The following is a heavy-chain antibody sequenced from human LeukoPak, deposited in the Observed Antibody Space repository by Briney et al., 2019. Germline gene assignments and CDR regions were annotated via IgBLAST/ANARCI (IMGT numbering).Heavy chain of an antibody. D-gene: IGHD1-26*01. Sequence: PGGSLRLSCAASGFTFSNAWMSWVRQAPGKGLEWVGRIKSKTDGGTTDYAAPVKGRFTISRDDSKNTLYLQMNSLRAEDTAVYYCARAAGATKGFDYWGQGTLVTVSS. J-gene: IGHJ4*02. CDR2: IKSKTDGGTT. V-gene: IGHV3-15*01. CDR3: ARAAGATKGFDY. CDR1: GFTFSNAW.